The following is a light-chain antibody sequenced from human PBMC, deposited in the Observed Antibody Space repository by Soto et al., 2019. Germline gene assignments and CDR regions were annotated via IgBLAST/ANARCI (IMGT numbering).Light chain of an antibody. V-gene: IGKV1-39*01. CDR1: QSISSY. CDR3: QQSYSTIT. J-gene: IGKJ3*01. Sequence: DIQMTQSPSSLSASVGDRVTITCRASQSISSYLNWYQQKPGKAPKLLIYAASSLQSGVPSRFSGSGSGTDFTLTISSLQPEDFATYFCQQSYSTITFGPGTKVDFK. CDR2: AAS.